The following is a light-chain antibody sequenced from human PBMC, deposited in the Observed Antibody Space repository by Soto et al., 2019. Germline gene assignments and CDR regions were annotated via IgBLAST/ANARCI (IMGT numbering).Light chain of an antibody. CDR2: GAS. CDR3: QQYNNWRWT. CDR1: QSVSSN. J-gene: IGKJ1*01. V-gene: IGKV3-15*01. Sequence: EIVMTQSPATLSVSPGERATLSCRASQSVSSNLAWYQQKPGQAPRLLLYGASTSATGIPARFSGSGSGTEFTLTISSLQSEDFAVYYCQQYNNWRWTFGQGTKVDIK.